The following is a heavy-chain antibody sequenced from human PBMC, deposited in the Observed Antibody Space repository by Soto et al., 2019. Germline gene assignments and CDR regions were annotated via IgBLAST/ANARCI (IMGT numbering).Heavy chain of an antibody. CDR3: ATFSIPVSTHYGMDA. V-gene: IGHV3-66*01. CDR2: IYGGGNT. J-gene: IGHJ6*02. Sequence: EVQLVESGGGLVQPGGSLRLSCAASGFTVSTNYMSWVRQAPGKGLEWVSVIYGGGNTYYADSVKGRFTISRDDSKNTLYLQMNRLRAEDTAVYYCATFSIPVSTHYGMDAWGQGTTVTVSS. CDR1: GFTVSTNY. D-gene: IGHD3-3*02.